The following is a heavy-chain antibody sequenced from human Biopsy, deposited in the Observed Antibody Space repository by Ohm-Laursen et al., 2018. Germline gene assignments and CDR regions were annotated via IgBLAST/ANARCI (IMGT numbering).Heavy chain of an antibody. V-gene: IGHV4-59*11. CDR1: GGSFTGHY. Sequence: SETLSLTCPVSGGSFTGHYWSWIRQPPGKGLEWIGHISCTGYTSYNASLKSRVTISVDTSRNHFSLRLSSLTAADTAVYYCARGSNDFGGLYFPRWGQGNLLTVSS. J-gene: IGHJ4*02. D-gene: IGHD4-23*01. CDR2: ISCTGYT. CDR3: ARGSNDFGGLYFPR.